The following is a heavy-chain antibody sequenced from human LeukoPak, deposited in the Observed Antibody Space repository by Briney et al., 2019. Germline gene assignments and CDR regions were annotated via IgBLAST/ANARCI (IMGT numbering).Heavy chain of an antibody. V-gene: IGHV1-2*02. CDR2: INPNTGGT. J-gene: IGHJ6*02. D-gene: IGHD5-18*01. CDR1: GYTFTGHY. Sequence: ASVKVSCKASGYTFTGHYMYWVRQAPGQGLEWMGWINPNTGGTNYAPKFQGRVTMTRDTSISTAYMELNRLRYDDTAVYFCARDRIQLWLSYYYFGMDVWGQGTTVTVSS. CDR3: ARDRIQLWLSYYYFGMDV.